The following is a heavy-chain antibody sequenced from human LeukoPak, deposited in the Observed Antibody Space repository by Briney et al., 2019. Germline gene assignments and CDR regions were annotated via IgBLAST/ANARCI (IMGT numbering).Heavy chain of an antibody. V-gene: IGHV3-48*04. D-gene: IGHD7-27*01. CDR1: GFTFSSYS. Sequence: GGSLRLSCAASGFTFSSYSMNWVRQAPGKGLEWVSYISSSGSTIYYADSVKGRFTISRDNAKNSLYLQMNSLRAEDTAVYYCARALGRYYFDYWGQGTLVTVSS. CDR2: ISSSGSTI. J-gene: IGHJ4*02. CDR3: ARALGRYYFDY.